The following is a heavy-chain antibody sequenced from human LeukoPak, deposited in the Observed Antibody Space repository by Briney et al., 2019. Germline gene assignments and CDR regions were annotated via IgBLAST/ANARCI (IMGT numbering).Heavy chain of an antibody. V-gene: IGHV3-9*01. CDR3: AKAGDYYGSGSYYNVGYPDY. CDR1: GFTFDDYA. J-gene: IGHJ4*02. D-gene: IGHD3-10*01. Sequence: GGSLRLSCAASGFTFDDYAMHWVRQAPGKGLEWVSGISWNSGSIGYADSVKGRFTISRDNAKNSLYLQMNSLRAEDTALYYCAKAGDYYGSGSYYNVGYPDYWGQGTLVTVSS. CDR2: ISWNSGSI.